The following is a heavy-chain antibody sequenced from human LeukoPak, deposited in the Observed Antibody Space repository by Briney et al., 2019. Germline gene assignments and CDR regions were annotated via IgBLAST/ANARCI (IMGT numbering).Heavy chain of an antibody. V-gene: IGHV4-30-4*08. CDR1: GGSISSGDYY. CDR3: ASFSGGSAAWRYYYYYYMDV. Sequence: SETLSLTCTVSGGSISSGDYYWSRIRQPPGKGLEWIGYIYYSGSTYYNPSLKSRVTISVDTSKNQFSLKLSSVTAADTAVYYCASFSGGSAAWRYYYYYYMDVWGKGTTVTVSS. D-gene: IGHD2-15*01. J-gene: IGHJ6*03. CDR2: IYYSGST.